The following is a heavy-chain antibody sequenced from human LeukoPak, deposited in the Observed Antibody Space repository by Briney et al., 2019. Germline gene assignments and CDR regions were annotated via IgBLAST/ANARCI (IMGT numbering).Heavy chain of an antibody. V-gene: IGHV3-7*01. D-gene: IGHD2-15*01. J-gene: IGHJ5*02. CDR3: ARAVVVAYYGTIWFDP. CDR2: IKQDGSEK. CDR1: GFTFSSYW. Sequence: PGGSLRLSCAASGFTFSSYWMSWVRQAPGKGLEWVANIKQDGSEKYYVDSVKGRFTISRDNAKNSLYLQMNSLRAEDTAVYYCARAVVVAYYGTIWFDPWGQGTLVTVSS.